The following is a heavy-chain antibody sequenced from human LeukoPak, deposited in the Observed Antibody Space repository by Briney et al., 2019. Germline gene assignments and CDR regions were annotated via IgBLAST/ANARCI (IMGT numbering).Heavy chain of an antibody. Sequence: GESLKISCKASGYIFTSYWIGWVRQMPGKGLEWMGIIYPGDSHTIYSPSFEGPVTISADKSISTAYLQWTSLKASDTAMYYCARPVGAYDSFDYWGQGTLVTVSS. D-gene: IGHD3-22*01. CDR2: IYPGDSHT. CDR3: ARPVGAYDSFDY. CDR1: GYIFTSYW. J-gene: IGHJ4*02. V-gene: IGHV5-51*01.